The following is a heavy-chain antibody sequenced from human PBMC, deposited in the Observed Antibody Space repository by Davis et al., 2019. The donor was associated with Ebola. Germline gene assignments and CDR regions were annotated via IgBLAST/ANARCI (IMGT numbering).Heavy chain of an antibody. J-gene: IGHJ5*02. CDR3: ARRAVVSYGISDP. D-gene: IGHD5-18*01. CDR1: GGSFSGYY. Sequence: GSLRLSCAVYGGSFSGYYWSWIRQPPGKGLEWIGEINHSGSTNYNPSSKSRVIISVDTSKNQFSLKLSALTSADTAVYYCARRAVVSYGISDPWGQGTLVTVSS. CDR2: INHSGST. V-gene: IGHV4-34*01.